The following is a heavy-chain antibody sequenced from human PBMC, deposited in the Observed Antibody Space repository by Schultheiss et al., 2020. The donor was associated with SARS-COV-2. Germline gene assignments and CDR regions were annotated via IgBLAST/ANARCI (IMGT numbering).Heavy chain of an antibody. D-gene: IGHD1-20*01. CDR1: GGSISSGGYY. CDR3: ARVFGVTGTDY. V-gene: IGHV4-30-4*08. Sequence: SETLSLTCSVSGGSISSGGYYWSWIRQLPGKGLEWIGYIYHSGSTYYNPSLKSRITISLDTSKNQFSLKLRSVTAADTAVYYCARVFGVTGTDYWGQGTLVTVSS. CDR2: IYHSGST. J-gene: IGHJ4*02.